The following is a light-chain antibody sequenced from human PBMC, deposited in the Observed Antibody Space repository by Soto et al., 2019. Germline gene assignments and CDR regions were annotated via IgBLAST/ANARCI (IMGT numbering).Light chain of an antibody. V-gene: IGKV1-27*01. CDR3: QKSNTAPLT. CDR1: QDISVY. Sequence: DIQMTQSPSSLSASVGDRVTITCRASQDISVYLAWYQQKPGKVPKLLIYSAFTLQSGVPSRFSGSGSGTDFTLTISSLQPEDVATYYCQKSNTAPLTFGQGTRLEIK. J-gene: IGKJ5*01. CDR2: SAF.